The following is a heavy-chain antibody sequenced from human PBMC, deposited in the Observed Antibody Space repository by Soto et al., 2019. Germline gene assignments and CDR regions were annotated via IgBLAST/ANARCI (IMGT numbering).Heavy chain of an antibody. CDR2: IYYSGST. CDR3: ARDAGYSYGYDAFDI. J-gene: IGHJ3*02. CDR1: GGSISSYY. V-gene: IGHV4-59*01. D-gene: IGHD5-18*01. Sequence: SETLSLTCTVSGGSISSYYWSWIRQPPGKGLEWIGYIYYSGSTNYNPSLKSRVTISVDTSKNQFSLKLGSVTAADTAVYYCARDAGYSYGYDAFDIWGQGTMVTVSS.